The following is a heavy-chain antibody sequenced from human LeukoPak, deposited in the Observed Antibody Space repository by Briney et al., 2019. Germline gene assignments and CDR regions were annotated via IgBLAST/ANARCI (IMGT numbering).Heavy chain of an antibody. CDR1: GYTFTGCY. V-gene: IGHV1-2*06. J-gene: IGHJ1*01. Sequence: GASVKVSCKASGYTFTGCYMHWVRQAPGQGLEWMGRINPNSGGTNYAQKFQGRVTMTRDTSISTAYMELSRLRSDDTAVYYCARVHFGYCTNGVCYTGPEYFQHWGQGTLVTVSP. CDR3: ARVHFGYCTNGVCYTGPEYFQH. CDR2: INPNSGGT. D-gene: IGHD2-8*01.